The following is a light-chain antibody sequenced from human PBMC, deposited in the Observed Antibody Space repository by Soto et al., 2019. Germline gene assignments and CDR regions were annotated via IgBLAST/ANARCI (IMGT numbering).Light chain of an antibody. CDR2: RTN. V-gene: IGLV1-47*01. CDR1: SSNIGVNY. Sequence: QSVLTQPPSSSGTPGQRVTISCSGSSSNIGVNYVYWYQQYPGTAPKLLIYRTNQRPSGVPDRFSGSKSGTSASLAISGLRSDDEADYYCSAWDDTLSGPVFGGGTKLTVL. CDR3: SAWDDTLSGPV. J-gene: IGLJ2*01.